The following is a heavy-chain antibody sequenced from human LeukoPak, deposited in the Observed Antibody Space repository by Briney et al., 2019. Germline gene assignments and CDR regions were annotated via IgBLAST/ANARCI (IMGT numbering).Heavy chain of an antibody. CDR2: ITGRGETK. Sequence: GGTLRLSCAASGFTFSNYGMNWVRLAPGKGLEWVSGITGRGETKYYADSVKGRFTISRDNSKNTLYLQMNSLRAEDTAVYYCARDSGSYYGYWGQGTLVTVSS. V-gene: IGHV3-23*01. CDR1: GFTFSNYG. D-gene: IGHD1-26*01. CDR3: ARDSGSYYGY. J-gene: IGHJ4*02.